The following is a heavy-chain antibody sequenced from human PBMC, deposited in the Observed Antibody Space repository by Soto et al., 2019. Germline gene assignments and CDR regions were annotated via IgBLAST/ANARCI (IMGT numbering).Heavy chain of an antibody. J-gene: IGHJ4*02. D-gene: IGHD2-2*01. V-gene: IGHV1-2*04. CDR3: ARTHCSSTRCYVGSWDY. CDR1: GYTFTGYY. Sequence: QVQLVQSVAEVKKPGASVKVSCRASGYTFTGYYMHWVRQAPGQGLEWMGWINPNSGGTNYAQNFQGWVTMTRDTSISTAYMELSRLRSDDTAVYYCARTHCSSTRCYVGSWDYWGQGTLVTVSS. CDR2: INPNSGGT.